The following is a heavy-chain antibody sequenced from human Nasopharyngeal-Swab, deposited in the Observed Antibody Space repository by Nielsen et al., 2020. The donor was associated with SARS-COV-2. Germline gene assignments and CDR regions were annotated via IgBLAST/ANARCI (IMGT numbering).Heavy chain of an antibody. D-gene: IGHD3-10*01. J-gene: IGHJ4*02. CDR3: AKDRGLMVRGVMGY. V-gene: IGHV3-23*01. CDR1: GFTFSSYA. CDR2: ISGSGGST. Sequence: GESLKISCAASGFTFSSYAMSWVRQAPGKGLEWVSAISGSGGSTYYADPVKGRFTISRDNSKNTLYLQMNSLRAEDTAVYYCAKDRGLMVRGVMGYWGQGTLVTVSS.